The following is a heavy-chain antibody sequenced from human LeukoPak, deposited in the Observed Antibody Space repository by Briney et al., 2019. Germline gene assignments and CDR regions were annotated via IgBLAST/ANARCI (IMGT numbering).Heavy chain of an antibody. D-gene: IGHD3-9*01. V-gene: IGHV4-34*01. J-gene: IGHJ4*02. CDR1: GGSFSGYY. Sequence: SETLSLTCAVYGGSFSGYYWSWIRQPPGKGLEWIGEINHSGSTNYNPSLKSRVTISVDTSKNQFSLKLSSVTAADTAVYYCAGYYDILTGYYKNWGQGTLVTVSS. CDR2: INHSGST. CDR3: AGYYDILTGYYKN.